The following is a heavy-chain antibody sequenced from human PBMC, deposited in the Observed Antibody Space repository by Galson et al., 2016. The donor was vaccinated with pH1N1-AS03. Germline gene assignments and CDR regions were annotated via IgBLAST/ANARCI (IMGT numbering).Heavy chain of an antibody. CDR2: IIPMLGRG. D-gene: IGHD3-22*01. CDR3: ARERDSSSSSIFVY. V-gene: IGHV1-69*04. CDR1: GGTFSTNG. J-gene: IGHJ4*02. Sequence: SVKVSCKASGGTFSTNGFTWVRQAPGHGLEWMGRIIPMLGRGNYAQKFQGRVTIIADISTSTTYMELSNLTSEDTAIYYCARERDSSSSSIFVYWGQGTQVTVSS.